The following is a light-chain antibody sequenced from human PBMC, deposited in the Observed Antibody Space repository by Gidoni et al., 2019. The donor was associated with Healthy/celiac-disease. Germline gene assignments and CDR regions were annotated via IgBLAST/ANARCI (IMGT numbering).Light chain of an antibody. Sequence: DIQMTQSPSSLSASVGDRVTITRRASQSISSYLNWYQQKPGKAPKLLIYAASSLQSGVPSRFSGSGSGTDFTLTISSPQPEDFATYYCQQSYSTPWTFGQGTKVEIK. CDR1: QSISSY. CDR2: AAS. V-gene: IGKV1-39*01. CDR3: QQSYSTPWT. J-gene: IGKJ1*01.